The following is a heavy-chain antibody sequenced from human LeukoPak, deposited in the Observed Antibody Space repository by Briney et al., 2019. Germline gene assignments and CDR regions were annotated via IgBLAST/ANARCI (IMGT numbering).Heavy chain of an antibody. CDR3: ARNGGMTTVTTRGALDH. J-gene: IGHJ4*02. CDR2: INHSGST. D-gene: IGHD4-17*01. CDR1: GGSFSGYY. Sequence: PSETLSLTCAVYGGSFSGYYWSWIRQPPGKGLEWIGEINHSGSTNYNPSLKSRVTISVDTSKNQFSLKLSSVTAADTAVYYCARNGGMTTVTTRGALDHWGQGTLVTVSS. V-gene: IGHV4-34*01.